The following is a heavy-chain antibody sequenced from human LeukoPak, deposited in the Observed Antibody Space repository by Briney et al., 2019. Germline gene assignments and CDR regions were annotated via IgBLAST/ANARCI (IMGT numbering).Heavy chain of an antibody. D-gene: IGHD4-17*01. Sequence: GESLQISCKGSGYTFTNYWIGWVRQMPGKGLEWMGIMYPGDSDTRYSPSLQGQVTISADKSISTAYLQWSSLKASDTAMYYCARGDYGDFRVFYTLFDYWGQGTLVTVSS. V-gene: IGHV5-51*01. CDR3: ARGDYGDFRVFYTLFDY. CDR2: MYPGDSDT. J-gene: IGHJ4*02. CDR1: GYTFTNYW.